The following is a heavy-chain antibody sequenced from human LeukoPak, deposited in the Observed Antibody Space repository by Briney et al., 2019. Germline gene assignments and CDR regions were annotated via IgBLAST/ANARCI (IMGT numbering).Heavy chain of an antibody. CDR3: ARDDFWSATGFDY. D-gene: IGHD3-3*01. Sequence: PSETLSLTCTVSGGSISSSSYYWGWIRQPPGKGLEWIGSIYYSGSTYYNPSLKSRVTISVDTSKNQFSLKLSSVTAADTAVYYCARDDFWSATGFDYWGQGTLVTVSS. V-gene: IGHV4-39*07. J-gene: IGHJ4*02. CDR1: GGSISSSSYY. CDR2: IYYSGST.